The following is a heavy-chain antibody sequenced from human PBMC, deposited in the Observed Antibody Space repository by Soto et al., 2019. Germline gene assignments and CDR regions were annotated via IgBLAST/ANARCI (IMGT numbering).Heavy chain of an antibody. CDR1: GFNFGDYT. Sequence: QLLESGGGLVQPGGSRRLSCAASGFNFGDYTMTWVRQAPGKGLVWISTISAGGGNSYYADFVKGRFTITRDNSKNTLYLQMNSLKGEDTALYYCAKETFGVGWTLDFWGQGTLVTVSS. CDR2: ISAGGGNS. J-gene: IGHJ4*02. CDR3: AKETFGVGWTLDF. D-gene: IGHD6-19*01. V-gene: IGHV3-23*01.